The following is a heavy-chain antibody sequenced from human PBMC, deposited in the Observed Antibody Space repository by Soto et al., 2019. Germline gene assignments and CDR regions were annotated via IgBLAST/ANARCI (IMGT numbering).Heavy chain of an antibody. Sequence: ASLKVSCKASGYTFTGYYMHWVRQAPGQGLEWMGWINPNSGGTNYAQKFQGRVTMTRDTSISTAYMELSRLRSDDTAVYYCALSGYTYNWFDPWGQGTLVTVSS. CDR2: INPNSGGT. D-gene: IGHD5-18*01. CDR3: ALSGYTYNWFDP. J-gene: IGHJ5*02. CDR1: GYTFTGYY. V-gene: IGHV1-2*02.